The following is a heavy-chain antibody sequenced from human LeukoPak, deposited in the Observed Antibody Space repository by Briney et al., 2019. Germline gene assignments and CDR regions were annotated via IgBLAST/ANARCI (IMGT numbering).Heavy chain of an antibody. CDR2: ISYDGSNK. D-gene: IGHD3-9*01. J-gene: IGHJ6*02. Sequence: GGSLRLSCAASGFTFSSYAMHWVRQAPGKGLEWVAFISYDGSNKYYADSVKGRFTISRDNSKNTLYLQMNSMRAEDTAVYYCAREYDILTGYPTSLYYYYYYGMDVWGQGTTVTVSS. CDR1: GFTFSSYA. V-gene: IGHV3-30*04. CDR3: AREYDILTGYPTSLYYYYYYGMDV.